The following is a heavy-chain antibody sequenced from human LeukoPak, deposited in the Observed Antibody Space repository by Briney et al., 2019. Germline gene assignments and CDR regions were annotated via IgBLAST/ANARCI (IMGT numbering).Heavy chain of an antibody. D-gene: IGHD1-26*01. CDR2: ISGGGGST. CDR1: GYTFTSYS. J-gene: IGHJ4*02. Sequence: RRASVKVSCKASGYTFTSYSMNWVRQAPGKGLEWVSTISGGGGSTYYADSVKGRFTISRDNSKNTLYLQANSLRAEDTAVYYCAKGGKWDVTPFDYWGQGTLVTVSS. CDR3: AKGGKWDVTPFDY. V-gene: IGHV3-23*01.